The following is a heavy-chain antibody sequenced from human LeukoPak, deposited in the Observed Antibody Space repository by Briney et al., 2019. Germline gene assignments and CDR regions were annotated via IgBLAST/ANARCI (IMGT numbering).Heavy chain of an antibody. J-gene: IGHJ4*02. Sequence: PSETLSRTCTVYSGTISNFYWSWNRPPPGQELQGIGYPYNSGATNYNPSLESRATISVDTTKNHFSLSLSSVTAADTAVSYCGGSHPHGSNNDYNTPYDYRGQGTRVTVSS. D-gene: IGHD3-10*01. CDR2: PYNSGAT. CDR3: GGSHPHGSNNDYNTPYDY. V-gene: IGHV4-59*01. CDR1: SGTISNFY.